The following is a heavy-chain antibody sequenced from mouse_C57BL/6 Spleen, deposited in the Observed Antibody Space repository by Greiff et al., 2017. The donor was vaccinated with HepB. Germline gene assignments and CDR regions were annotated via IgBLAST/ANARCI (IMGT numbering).Heavy chain of an antibody. CDR2: INPNNGGT. Sequence: EVQLQQSGPELVKPGASVKISCKASGYTFTDYYMNWVKQSHGKSLEWIGDINPNNGGTSYNQKFKGKATLTVDKSSSTAYMELRSLNSEDSAVYYCARGEGQYYFDYWGQGTTLTVSS. J-gene: IGHJ2*01. CDR1: GYTFTDYY. CDR3: ARGEGQYYFDY. V-gene: IGHV1-26*01.